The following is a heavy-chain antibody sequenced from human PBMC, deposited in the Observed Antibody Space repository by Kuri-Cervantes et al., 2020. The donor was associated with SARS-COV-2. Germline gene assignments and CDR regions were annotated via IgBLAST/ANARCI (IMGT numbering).Heavy chain of an antibody. J-gene: IGHJ5*02. D-gene: IGHD3-3*01. CDR1: GYTFTGYY. Sequence: ASVKVSCKASGYTFTGYYIHWVRQAPGERLEWMGWINPNSGGTKYAQKFEGWDTLTRDTSIATAYMEVSRLRSDDTAVYYCARGARITILGVLIGGRENPFFDPWGQGTQVTVSS. V-gene: IGHV1-2*04. CDR2: INPNSGGT. CDR3: ARGARITILGVLIGGRENPFFDP.